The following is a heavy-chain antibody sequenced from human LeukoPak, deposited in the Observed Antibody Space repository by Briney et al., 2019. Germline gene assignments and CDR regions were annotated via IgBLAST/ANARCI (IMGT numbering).Heavy chain of an antibody. Sequence: SETLSLTCTVSGGSIGSGGYYWSWIRQHPGKGLEWIGYIYYSGSTYYNPSLKSRVTISVDTSKNQFSLKLSSVTAADTAVYYCARVARYCSSTSCYSNYYYGMDVWGQGTTVTVSS. CDR2: IYYSGST. V-gene: IGHV4-31*03. D-gene: IGHD2-2*02. CDR3: ARVARYCSSTSCYSNYYYGMDV. CDR1: GGSIGSGGYY. J-gene: IGHJ6*02.